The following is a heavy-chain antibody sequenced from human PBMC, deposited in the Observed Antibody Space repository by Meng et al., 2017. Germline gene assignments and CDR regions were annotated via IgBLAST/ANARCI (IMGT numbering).Heavy chain of an antibody. CDR1: GFSLSTSGVG. Sequence: QITLKGSGPTLVKPTQTLTLTCTFSGFSLSTSGVGVGWVRQPPGKALEWLALIYWDDDKRYSPSLESRLTITKDTSKNQVVLTMTNMDPVDTATYYCAHRLGFTKPFVYWGQGTLVTVSS. D-gene: IGHD2-8*01. CDR2: IYWDDDK. J-gene: IGHJ4*02. CDR3: AHRLGFTKPFVY. V-gene: IGHV2-5*02.